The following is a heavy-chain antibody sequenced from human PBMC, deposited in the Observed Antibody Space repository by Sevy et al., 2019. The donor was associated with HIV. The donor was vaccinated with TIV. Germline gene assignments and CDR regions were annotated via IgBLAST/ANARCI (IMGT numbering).Heavy chain of an antibody. Sequence: SETLSLTCTVSGGSISSGNYYWSWIRQPAGKGLEWIGRIFTSGSTNYNPSLKSRVTISGDTSKNQFSLKLSSVTAADTAVYYCAREDGISAFDIWGQRTMVTVSS. V-gene: IGHV4-61*02. D-gene: IGHD2-21*01. CDR2: IFTSGST. CDR3: AREDGISAFDI. J-gene: IGHJ3*02. CDR1: GGSISSGNYY.